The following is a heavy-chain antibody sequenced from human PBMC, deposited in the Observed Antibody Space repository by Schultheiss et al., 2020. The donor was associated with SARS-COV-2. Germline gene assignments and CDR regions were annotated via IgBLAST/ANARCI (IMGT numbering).Heavy chain of an antibody. CDR2: ISYDGSNK. V-gene: IGHV3-30*07. CDR1: GFTFSTYA. Sequence: GGSLRLSCAASGFTFSTYAMHWVRQAPGKGLEWVAVISYDGSNKYYADSVKGRFTISRDNSKNTLYLQMNSLRAEDTAVYYCARVGDSSSIEFDYWGQGTLVTVSS. D-gene: IGHD6-6*01. CDR3: ARVGDSSSIEFDY. J-gene: IGHJ4*02.